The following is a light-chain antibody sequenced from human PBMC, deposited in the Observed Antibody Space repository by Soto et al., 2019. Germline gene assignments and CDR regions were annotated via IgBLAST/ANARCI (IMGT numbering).Light chain of an antibody. J-gene: IGLJ1*01. CDR2: GNS. V-gene: IGLV1-40*01. CDR1: SSNIVAGYD. Sequence: QSVLTQPPSVYGAPGPRVTISCTGGSSNIVAGYDVHWYQQLPGPAHQLLIYGNSNRHSGVPDRVSGSKSGTSASLAITGLQAEDEADHFCQSYESSLSGYVCVTGTKLTVL. CDR3: QSYESSLSGYV.